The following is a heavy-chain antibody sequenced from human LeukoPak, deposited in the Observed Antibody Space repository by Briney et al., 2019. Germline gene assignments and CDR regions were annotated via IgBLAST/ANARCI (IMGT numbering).Heavy chain of an antibody. Sequence: GGSLRLSCEGSGFTFSNYWMSWVRQAPGKGLEWVANIKQDGSEKYYVDSVKGRFTISRDNAKNSLYLQMNSLRAEDTAVYYCARGGEIAVAGTVYYYYATDVWGQGTTVTVSS. CDR3: ARGGEIAVAGTVYYYYATDV. CDR1: GFTFSNYW. J-gene: IGHJ6*02. CDR2: IKQDGSEK. D-gene: IGHD6-19*01. V-gene: IGHV3-7*01.